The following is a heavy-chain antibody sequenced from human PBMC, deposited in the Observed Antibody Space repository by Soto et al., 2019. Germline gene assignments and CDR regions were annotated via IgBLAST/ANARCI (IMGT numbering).Heavy chain of an antibody. CDR3: ASRRYFDWSLDY. V-gene: IGHV3-7*02. J-gene: IGHJ4*02. Sequence: EVQLVESGGNLVQPGGTLRLSCVASGFTFSSYWMNWVRQAPGKGLEWVANIKQDGSEKNYVDSVKGRFTISRDNAKNSLYLQMNSLKVEDAAVYYCASRRYFDWSLDYWGQGTLVTVSS. CDR1: GFTFSSYW. CDR2: IKQDGSEK. D-gene: IGHD3-9*01.